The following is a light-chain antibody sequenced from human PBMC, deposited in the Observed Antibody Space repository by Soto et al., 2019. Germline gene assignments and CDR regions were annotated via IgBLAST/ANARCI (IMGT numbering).Light chain of an antibody. J-gene: IGKJ4*01. CDR1: QSVSSGF. CDR2: GAS. CDR3: QQYGSPLLT. Sequence: EIVLTQSPGTLSLSPGERATLSCGASQSVSSGFLAWYQQKPGQAPRLLIYGASNRATGIPDRFSGSGSGTDFTLTISRLEPEDFAVFYCQQYGSPLLTFGGGTKVDIK. V-gene: IGKV3-20*01.